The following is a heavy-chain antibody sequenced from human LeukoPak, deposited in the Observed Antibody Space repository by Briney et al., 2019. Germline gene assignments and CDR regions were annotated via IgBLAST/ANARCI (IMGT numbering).Heavy chain of an antibody. CDR2: ISYDGSNK. CDR3: ARDLSGRRYSSSWA. J-gene: IGHJ5*02. V-gene: IGHV3-30*03. Sequence: GGSLRLSCAASGFTFSSYGMHWVRQAPGKGLEWVAVISYDGSNKYYADSVKGRFTISRDNSKNTLYLQMNSLRAEDTAVYYCARDLSGRRYSSSWAWGQGTLVTVSS. CDR1: GFTFSSYG. D-gene: IGHD6-13*01.